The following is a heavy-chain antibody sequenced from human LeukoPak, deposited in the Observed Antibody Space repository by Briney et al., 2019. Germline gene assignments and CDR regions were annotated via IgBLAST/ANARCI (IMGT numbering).Heavy chain of an antibody. V-gene: IGHV3-30*02. Sequence: GGSLRLSCAASGFTFSSYGMHWVRQAPGKGLEWVAFIRYDGSNKYYADSVKGRFTISRDNSKNTLYLQMNSLRAEDTAVYYCAKVGYCSSTSCAPLDAFDIWGQGTMVTVSS. CDR3: AKVGYCSSTSCAPLDAFDI. D-gene: IGHD2-2*01. CDR2: IRYDGSNK. J-gene: IGHJ3*02. CDR1: GFTFSSYG.